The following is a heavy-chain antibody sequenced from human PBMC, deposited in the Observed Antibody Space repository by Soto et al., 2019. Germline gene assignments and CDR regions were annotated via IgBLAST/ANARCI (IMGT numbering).Heavy chain of an antibody. CDR2: IWYDGSNK. J-gene: IGHJ6*02. V-gene: IGHV3-33*01. D-gene: IGHD3-3*01. CDR3: ARDRQRITIFGVVPPSGMDV. Sequence: GGSLRLSCAASGFTFSSYGMHWVRQAPGKGLEWVAVIWYDGSNKYYADSVKGRFTISRDNSKNTLYLQMNSLRAEDTAVYYCARDRQRITIFGVVPPSGMDVWGQGTTVTVSS. CDR1: GFTFSSYG.